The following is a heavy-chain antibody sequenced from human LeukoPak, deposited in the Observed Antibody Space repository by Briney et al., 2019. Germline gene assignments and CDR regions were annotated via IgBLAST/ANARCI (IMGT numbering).Heavy chain of an antibody. D-gene: IGHD2-2*01. CDR3: ASCSSTSCTPPHWFDP. CDR2: ISAYNGNT. J-gene: IGHJ5*02. Sequence: GASVKVSCKASGYTFTSYGISWVRQAPGQGLEWMRWISAYNGNTNYAQKLQGRVTMTTDTSTSTAYMELRSLRSDDTAVYYCASCSSTSCTPPHWFDPWGQGTLVTVSS. V-gene: IGHV1-18*01. CDR1: GYTFTSYG.